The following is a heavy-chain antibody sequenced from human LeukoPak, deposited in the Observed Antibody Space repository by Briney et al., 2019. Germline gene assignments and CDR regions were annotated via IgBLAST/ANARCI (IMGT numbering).Heavy chain of an antibody. V-gene: IGHV4-30-2*01. J-gene: IGHJ4*02. CDR2: IYHSGST. CDR1: GGSISSGGYY. CDR3: ARGGVVVPAAIDY. Sequence: YPSETLSLTCTVSGGSISSGGYYWSWIRQPPGKGLEWIGYIYHSGSTYYNPSLKSRVTISVDRSKNQFSLKLSSVTAADTAVYYCARGGVVVPAAIDYWGQGTLVTVSS. D-gene: IGHD2-2*01.